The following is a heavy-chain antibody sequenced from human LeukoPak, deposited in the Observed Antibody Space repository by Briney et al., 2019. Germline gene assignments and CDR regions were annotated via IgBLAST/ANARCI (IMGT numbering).Heavy chain of an antibody. V-gene: IGHV5-51*01. J-gene: IGHJ4*02. D-gene: IGHD2-21*02. Sequence: GKSLKISCQGSGYSFANYWIGWVRQMPGKGLEWMGLIYPGDSDTNYSPAFQGQVTLSADKSISTAYLQWSSLKAADTGMYYCARLGGGLVTAVDYWGQGTLVTLSS. CDR2: IYPGDSDT. CDR1: GYSFANYW. CDR3: ARLGGGLVTAVDY.